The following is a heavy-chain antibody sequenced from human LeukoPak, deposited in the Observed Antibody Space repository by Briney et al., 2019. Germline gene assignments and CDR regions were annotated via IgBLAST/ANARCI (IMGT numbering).Heavy chain of an antibody. V-gene: IGHV4-4*07. CDR2: IYISGST. CDR1: GGSISSYY. J-gene: IGHJ6*03. CDR3: ARSSISSYDFWSGYYSSGIYYMDV. D-gene: IGHD3-3*01. Sequence: PSETLSLTCTVSGGSISSYYWSWIRQPAGKGLEWIGRIYISGSTNYNPSLKSRVTMSVDTSKNQFSLKLSSVTAADTAVYYCARSSISSYDFWSGYYSSGIYYMDVWGKGTTVTVSS.